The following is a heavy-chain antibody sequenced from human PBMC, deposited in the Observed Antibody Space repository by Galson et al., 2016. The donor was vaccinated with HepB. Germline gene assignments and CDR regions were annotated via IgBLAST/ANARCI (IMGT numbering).Heavy chain of an antibody. Sequence: SLRLSCSASGFIFEDYALHWVRQAPGKGVGWGFSISWNSGSIGYADSVKGRFTISRDNAKNSLYLQMNSLRAEDTAVYYCAKDKAPISVGATIIQHWGQGTLVTVSS. CDR3: AKDKAPISVGATIIQH. J-gene: IGHJ1*01. V-gene: IGHV3-9*01. CDR1: GFIFEDYA. D-gene: IGHD1-26*01. CDR2: ISWNSGSI.